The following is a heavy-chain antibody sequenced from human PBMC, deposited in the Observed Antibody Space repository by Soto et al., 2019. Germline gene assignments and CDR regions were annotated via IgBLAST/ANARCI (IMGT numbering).Heavy chain of an antibody. CDR1: GGSISSGGYY. V-gene: IGHV4-31*03. J-gene: IGHJ6*03. CDR2: IYYSGST. Sequence: SETLSLTCTVSGGSISSGGYYWSWIRQHPGKGLEWIGYIYYSGSTYYNPSLKSRVTISVDTSKNQFSLKLSSVTAADTAVYSCATALPPNRYYYYYYYMNVCGKGHTVIVSS. CDR3: ATALPPNRYYYYYYYMNV. D-gene: IGHD2-8*01.